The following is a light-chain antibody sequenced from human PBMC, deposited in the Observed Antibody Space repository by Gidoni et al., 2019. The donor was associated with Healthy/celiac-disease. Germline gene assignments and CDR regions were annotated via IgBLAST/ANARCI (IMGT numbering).Light chain of an antibody. CDR2: AAS. V-gene: IGKV1-9*01. CDR3: QQLNSYAIT. CDR1: QGISSY. Sequence: IQLTQSPSFLSASVGDRVTITCRASQGISSYLAWYQQKPGKAPNLLIYAASTLQSGVPSRFSGSGSGTEFTLTISSLQPEDFATYYCQQLNSYAITFGQGTRLEIK. J-gene: IGKJ5*01.